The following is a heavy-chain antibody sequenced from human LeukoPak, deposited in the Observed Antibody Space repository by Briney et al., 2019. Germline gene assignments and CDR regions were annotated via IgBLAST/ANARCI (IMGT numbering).Heavy chain of an antibody. CDR2: INPNSGGT. Sequence: GASVKVSCKASGYTCTGYYMHWVRQAPGQGLEWMGWINPNSGGTNYAQKFQGRVTMTRDTSISTAYMELSRLRSDDTAVYYCARDTTTYDYVWGSYRSCEFDYWGQGTLVTVSS. CDR1: GYTCTGYY. CDR3: ARDTTTYDYVWGSYRSCEFDY. V-gene: IGHV1-2*02. D-gene: IGHD3-16*02. J-gene: IGHJ4*02.